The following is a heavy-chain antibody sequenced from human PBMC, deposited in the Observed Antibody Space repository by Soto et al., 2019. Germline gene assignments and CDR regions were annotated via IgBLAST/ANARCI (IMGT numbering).Heavy chain of an antibody. Sequence: GGSLRLSCAASEFTVISYSMNWVRQAPGKGLEWVSSISSSSSYIYYADSVKGRFTVSRDNAKNTLYLQMNSLGAEDTAVYYCASGRTDSRYYFDYWGQGTLVTVSS. V-gene: IGHV3-21*01. J-gene: IGHJ4*02. CDR2: ISSSSSYI. D-gene: IGHD1-1*01. CDR3: ASGRTDSRYYFDY. CDR1: EFTVISYS.